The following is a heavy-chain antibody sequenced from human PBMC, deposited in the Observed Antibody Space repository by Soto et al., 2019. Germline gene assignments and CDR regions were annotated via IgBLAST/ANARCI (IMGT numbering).Heavy chain of an antibody. Sequence: GGSLRLSCAASGFTVSSSYMNWVRQAPGKGLEWVILIYGGGSTYYADSVKGRFTISRDNSKNTLYLQMNSLRAEDTAVYYCARVPGGGILNYWVQGTLVTVSS. J-gene: IGHJ4*02. CDR1: GFTVSSSY. V-gene: IGHV3-66*01. CDR2: IYGGGST. D-gene: IGHD2-15*01. CDR3: ARVPGGGILNY.